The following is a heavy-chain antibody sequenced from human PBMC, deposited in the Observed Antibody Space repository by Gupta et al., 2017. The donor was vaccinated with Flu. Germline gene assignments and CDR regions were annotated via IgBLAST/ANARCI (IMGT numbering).Heavy chain of an antibody. CDR1: RFTFSSHD. J-gene: IGHJ4*02. V-gene: IGHV3-33*01. CDR3: AREALLYGYAYFDY. Sequence: QVQLVESGGGVVQPGTSLRLSCAASRFTFSSHDMHWVRQAPGKGLEWVADIRYDGSNKYYADSVEGRFTISRDNSKNTLYLEMKSLRAEDTAVYFCAREALLYGYAYFDYWGQGTLVTVSS. CDR2: IRYDGSNK. D-gene: IGHD2-8*01.